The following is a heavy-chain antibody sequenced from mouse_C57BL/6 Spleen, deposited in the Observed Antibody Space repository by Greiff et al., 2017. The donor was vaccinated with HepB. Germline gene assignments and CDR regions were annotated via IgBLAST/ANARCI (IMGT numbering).Heavy chain of an antibody. J-gene: IGHJ4*01. CDR3: ATHYYGSSPFAMDY. CDR1: GYTFTSYW. V-gene: IGHV1-7*01. CDR2: INPSSGYT. Sequence: QVQLQQSGAELAKPGASVKLSCKASGYTFTSYWMHWVKQRPGQGLEWIGYINPSSGYTKYNQKFKDKSTLTVDKSSSTAYMQLSSLTYEDSAVYYCATHYYGSSPFAMDYWGQGTSVTVSS. D-gene: IGHD1-1*01.